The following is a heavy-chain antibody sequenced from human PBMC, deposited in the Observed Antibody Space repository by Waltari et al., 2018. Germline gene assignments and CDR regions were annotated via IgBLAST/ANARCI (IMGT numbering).Heavy chain of an antibody. CDR2: INPNSGGT. CDR1: GYTFTGYY. J-gene: IGHJ4*02. CDR3: ARGADYYDSSARWDY. Sequence: QVQLVQSGAEVKKPGASVKVSCTASGYTFTGYYMHWVRPAPGQGLEWMGWINPNSGGTNYAQKFQGWVTMTRDTSISTAYMELSRLRSDDTAVYYCARGADYYDSSARWDYWGQGTLVTVSS. V-gene: IGHV1-2*04. D-gene: IGHD3-22*01.